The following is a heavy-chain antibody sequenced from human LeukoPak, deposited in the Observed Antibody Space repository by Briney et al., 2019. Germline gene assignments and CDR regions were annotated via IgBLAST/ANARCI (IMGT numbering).Heavy chain of an antibody. CDR3: ARGSSGWYSHLGY. Sequence: SETLSLTCTVSGGSISNYYWNWIRQPPGRGQEWIGYIYYSGSTNYNPSLKSRVTISIDTTKNQFSLKLSSVTAADTAVYYCARGSSGWYSHLGYWGQGTLVTVSS. V-gene: IGHV4-59*01. J-gene: IGHJ4*02. D-gene: IGHD6-19*01. CDR1: GGSISNYY. CDR2: IYYSGST.